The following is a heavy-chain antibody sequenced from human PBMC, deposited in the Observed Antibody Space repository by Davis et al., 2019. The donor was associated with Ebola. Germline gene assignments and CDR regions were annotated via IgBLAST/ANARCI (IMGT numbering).Heavy chain of an antibody. Sequence: ASVKVSCKASGYTFTNYYIHWVRQAPGQGLEWMGIINPGDGTIDGVNYLQKFRGRITMTRDTSISTAYMELRSLRSDDTAVYFCARDFAMGWNFDYWGQGTLVTVSS. CDR1: GYTFTNYY. J-gene: IGHJ4*02. V-gene: IGHV1-46*01. CDR3: ARDFAMGWNFDY. CDR2: INPGDGTIDGV. D-gene: IGHD1-1*01.